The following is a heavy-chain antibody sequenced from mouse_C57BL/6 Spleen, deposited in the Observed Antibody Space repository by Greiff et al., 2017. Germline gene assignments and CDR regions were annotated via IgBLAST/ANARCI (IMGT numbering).Heavy chain of an antibody. CDR2: IDPSDSYT. CDR1: GYTFTSYW. V-gene: IGHV1-69*01. D-gene: IGHD2-5*01. J-gene: IGHJ3*01. Sequence: VQLQQPGAELVMPGASVKLSCKASGYTFTSYWMHWVKQRPGQGLEWIGEIDPSDSYTNYNQKFKGKSTLTVDKSSSTAYMQLSSLTSEDSAVYYCARKNSNLPWFAYWGQGTLVTVSA. CDR3: ARKNSNLPWFAY.